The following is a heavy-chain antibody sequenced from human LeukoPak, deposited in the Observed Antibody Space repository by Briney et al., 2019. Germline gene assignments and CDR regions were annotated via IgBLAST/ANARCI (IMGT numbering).Heavy chain of an antibody. CDR3: ARAPGDYNVYWFDP. J-gene: IGHJ5*02. D-gene: IGHD3-10*01. CDR2: IYHSGNT. CDR1: GGSISSGGYY. V-gene: IGHV4-31*03. Sequence: PSETLSLTCTVSGGSISSGGYYWSWIRQHPGKGLEWIGYIYHSGNTYYNPSLKSRVTISVDTSKNQFSLKLSSVTAADTAVYYCARAPGDYNVYWFDPWGQGTLVTVSS.